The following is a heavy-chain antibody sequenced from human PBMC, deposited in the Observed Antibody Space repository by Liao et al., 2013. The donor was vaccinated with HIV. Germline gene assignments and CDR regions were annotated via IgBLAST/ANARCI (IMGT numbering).Heavy chain of an antibody. V-gene: IGHV4-34*01. CDR1: GGSFTGHF. CDR3: ARDLAMIPRHRFFDS. J-gene: IGHJ4*02. D-gene: IGHD3-16*01. CDR2: VHHSGST. Sequence: QVQLPQWGAGLLRPSETLSLTCAVYGGSFTGHFWSWIRQPPGKGLEWIGEVHHSGSTNYNPSLQSRVNISVDMSKNQXSLNLTSVTAADTAVYYCARDLAMIPRHRFFDSWGQGTLVTVSS.